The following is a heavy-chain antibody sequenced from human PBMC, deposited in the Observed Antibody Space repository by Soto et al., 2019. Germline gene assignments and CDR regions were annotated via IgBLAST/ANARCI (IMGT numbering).Heavy chain of an antibody. D-gene: IGHD3-22*01. CDR1: SDSMRSRRYD. Sequence: QSLSLSRTVASDSMRSRRYDWGWIRQPPGKGREWIGSIYYSGSTYNNPSLRSRVSMSIDTSKAQFSLKLSSVTAADTAVYYCASSISPSSDYYDSSGYSQNDYWGQGTLVTVSS. CDR3: ASSISPSSDYYDSSGYSQNDY. CDR2: IYYSGST. V-gene: IGHV4-39*01. J-gene: IGHJ4*02.